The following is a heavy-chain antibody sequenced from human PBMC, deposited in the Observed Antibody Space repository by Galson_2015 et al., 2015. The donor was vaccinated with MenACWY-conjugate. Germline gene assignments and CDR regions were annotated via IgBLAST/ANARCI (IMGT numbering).Heavy chain of an antibody. Sequence: SLRLSCAPSGLTFSNVWMSWVRQAPGKGLEWVARIKCRTDGGTTDYATPVKGRFTILRDDSTNTLYLQMNSLKIEDTAMYFCTRDRDVGGSRWWFDPWDQGTLVTVSS. J-gene: IGHJ5*02. CDR2: IKCRTDGGTT. CDR1: GLTFSNVW. D-gene: IGHD2-15*01. V-gene: IGHV3-15*01. CDR3: TRDRDVGGSRWWFDP.